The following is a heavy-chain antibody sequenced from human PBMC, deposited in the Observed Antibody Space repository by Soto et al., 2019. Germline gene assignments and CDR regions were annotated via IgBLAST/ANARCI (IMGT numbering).Heavy chain of an antibody. CDR3: GRESGETWDYEAS. D-gene: IGHD1-7*01. V-gene: IGHV4-4*07. CDR2: LNTYGNT. Sequence: QVQLQESGPGLVRPSETLSLTCTVSGGSISSYLWSWIRQPAGKGLEWIGRLNTYGNTHYNPSLKSRVTVSVDTSRTQFFLTLRSVTAADSAVYHCGRESGETWDYEASWGQGTPVTVSS. J-gene: IGHJ5*02. CDR1: GGSISSYL.